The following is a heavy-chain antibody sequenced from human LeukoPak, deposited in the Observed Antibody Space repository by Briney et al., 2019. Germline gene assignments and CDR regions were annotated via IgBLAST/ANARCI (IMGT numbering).Heavy chain of an antibody. CDR1: GFTFSSYA. D-gene: IGHD6-13*01. V-gene: IGHV3-23*01. CDR3: AKELAGYSSSGDAFDI. J-gene: IGHJ3*02. Sequence: PGGSLRLSCAASGFTFSSYAMSWVRQAPGRGLEWVSAISGSGGSTYYADSVKGRFTISRDNSKNTLYLQMNSLRAEDTAVYYCAKELAGYSSSGDAFDIWGQGTMVTVSS. CDR2: ISGSGGST.